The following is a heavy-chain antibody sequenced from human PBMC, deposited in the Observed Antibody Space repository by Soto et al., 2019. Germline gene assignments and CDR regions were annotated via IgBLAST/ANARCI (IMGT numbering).Heavy chain of an antibody. J-gene: IGHJ6*02. CDR3: AKDHYDFWSGYQEPYYYYGMDV. Sequence: GGSLRLSCAASGFTFSSYAMSWVRQAPGKGLEWVSAISGSGGSTYYADSVKGRFTISRDNSKNTLYLQMNSLRAEDTAVYYCAKDHYDFWSGYQEPYYYYGMDVWRQMTT. D-gene: IGHD3-3*01. CDR1: GFTFSSYA. CDR2: ISGSGGST. V-gene: IGHV3-23*01.